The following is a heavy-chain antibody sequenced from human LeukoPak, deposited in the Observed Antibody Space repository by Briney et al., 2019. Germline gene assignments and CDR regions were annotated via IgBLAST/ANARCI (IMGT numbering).Heavy chain of an antibody. J-gene: IGHJ4*02. Sequence: KPSETLSLTCAVSGGSISSGYWWSWVRPTPGKGLEWIGEIYHSGSTNYNPSLKSRVTISVDTSMNHFSLKLRSVTAADTAVYYCARSRDGYNYFDYWGQGTLVTVSS. D-gene: IGHD5-24*01. CDR1: GGSISSGYW. V-gene: IGHV4-4*02. CDR2: IYHSGST. CDR3: ARSRDGYNYFDY.